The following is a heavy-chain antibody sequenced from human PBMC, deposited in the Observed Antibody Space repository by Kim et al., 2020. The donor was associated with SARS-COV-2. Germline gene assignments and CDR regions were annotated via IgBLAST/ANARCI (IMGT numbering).Heavy chain of an antibody. CDR2: INAGNGNT. CDR3: ARDLVMVLGVFLDY. D-gene: IGHD3-10*01. CDR1: GYTFTSCA. V-gene: IGHV1-3*01. J-gene: IGHJ4*02. Sequence: ASVKVSCKASGYTFTSCAMHWVRQAPGQRLEWMGWINAGNGNTKYSQKFQGRVTITRDTSASTAYMELSSLRSEDTAVYYCARDLVMVLGVFLDYWGQGTLVTVSS.